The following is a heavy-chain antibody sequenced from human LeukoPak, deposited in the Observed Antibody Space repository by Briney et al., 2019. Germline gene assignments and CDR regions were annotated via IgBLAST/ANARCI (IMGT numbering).Heavy chain of an antibody. CDR3: AREGGGDPFDY. CDR1: GGTFSSYA. CDR2: IIPIFGTA. V-gene: IGHV1-69*06. J-gene: IGHJ4*02. D-gene: IGHD2-21*02. Sequence: SVKVSCKASGGTFSSYAISWVRQAPGPGLEWMGGIIPIFGTANYAQKFQGRVTITADKSTSTAYMELSSLRSEDTAVYYCAREGGGDPFDYWGQGTLVTVSS.